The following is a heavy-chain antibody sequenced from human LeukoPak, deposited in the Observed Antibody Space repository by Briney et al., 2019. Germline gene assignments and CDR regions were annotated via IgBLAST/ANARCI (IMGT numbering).Heavy chain of an antibody. CDR3: ARRYCSGGSCCGNWFDP. Sequence: GGSLRLSCAASRFTFSSYSMNWVRQAPGKGLEWVSSISSSSSYIYYADSVKGRFTISRDNAKNSLYLQMNSLRAEDTAVYYCARRYCSGGSCCGNWFDPWGQGTLVTVSS. J-gene: IGHJ5*02. D-gene: IGHD2-15*01. CDR2: ISSSSSYI. V-gene: IGHV3-21*01. CDR1: RFTFSSYS.